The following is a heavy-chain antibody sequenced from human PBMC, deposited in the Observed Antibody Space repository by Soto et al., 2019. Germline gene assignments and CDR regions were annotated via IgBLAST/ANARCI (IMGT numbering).Heavy chain of an antibody. CDR3: AKEGSSLHSYYYYGMDV. CDR2: ISGSGGST. J-gene: IGHJ6*02. Sequence: PGGSLRLSCAASGFTFSSYAMGWVRQAPGKGLEWVSAISGSGGSTYYADSVKGRFTISRDNSKNTLYLQMNSLRAEDTAVYYCAKEGSSLHSYYYYGMDVWGQGTTVTVSS. CDR1: GFTFSSYA. D-gene: IGHD4-4*01. V-gene: IGHV3-23*01.